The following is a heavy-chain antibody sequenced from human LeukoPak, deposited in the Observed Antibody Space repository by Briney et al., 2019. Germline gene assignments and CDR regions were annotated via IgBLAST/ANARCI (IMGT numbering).Heavy chain of an antibody. D-gene: IGHD2-2*01. J-gene: IGHJ3*02. V-gene: IGHV3-64*01. CDR1: GFTFSSYA. CDR3: ARDLWGDCSSTSCYAAFDI. Sequence: PGGSLRLSCAASGFTFSSYAMHWVRQAPGKGLEYVSAISNNGGSTYYANSVKGRFTISRDNAKKSLYLQMNSLRAEDTAVYYCARDLWGDCSSTSCYAAFDIWGQGTMVTVSS. CDR2: ISNNGGST.